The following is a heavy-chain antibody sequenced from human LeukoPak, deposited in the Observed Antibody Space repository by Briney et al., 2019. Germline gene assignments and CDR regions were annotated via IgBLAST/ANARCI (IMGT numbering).Heavy chain of an antibody. CDR1: GFTFSSYS. CDR2: ISSSSSYI. D-gene: IGHD3-22*01. CDR3: ARSITMIVGHLDY. V-gene: IGHV3-21*01. J-gene: IGHJ4*02. Sequence: GGSLRLSCAASGFTFSSYSMNWVRQAPRKGLEWVSSISSSSSYIYYADSVKGRFTISRDNAKNSLYLQMNSLRAEDTAVYYCARSITMIVGHLDYWGQGTLVTVSS.